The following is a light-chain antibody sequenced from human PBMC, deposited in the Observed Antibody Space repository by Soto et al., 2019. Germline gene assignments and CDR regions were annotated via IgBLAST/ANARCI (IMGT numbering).Light chain of an antibody. V-gene: IGLV2-11*01. CDR2: DVS. CDR1: SSDVGGYNY. Sequence: QSVLTQPRSVSGSPGQSVTISCTGTSSDVGGYNYVSWYQQHPGKAPKLMIYDVSKRPSGVPDRFSGSKSGNTASLTISGLQAEDEADYYCGSYAGSYTHVVFGGGTKLTVL. CDR3: GSYAGSYTHVV. J-gene: IGLJ2*01.